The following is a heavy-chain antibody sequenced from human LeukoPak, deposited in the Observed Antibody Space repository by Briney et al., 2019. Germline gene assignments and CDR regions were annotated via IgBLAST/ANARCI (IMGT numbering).Heavy chain of an antibody. V-gene: IGHV3-23*01. Sequence: PGGSLRLSCEASGFTFSNYAMNWVRQAPGKGLEWVSIIFGAGKNTTYYADSVKGRFTVSRDNSKNTLYLQMNSLRAEDTAVYYCAKDRTTYFQHWGQGTLVTVSS. D-gene: IGHD2/OR15-2a*01. CDR2: IFGAGKNTT. J-gene: IGHJ1*01. CDR1: GFTFSNYA. CDR3: AKDRTTYFQH.